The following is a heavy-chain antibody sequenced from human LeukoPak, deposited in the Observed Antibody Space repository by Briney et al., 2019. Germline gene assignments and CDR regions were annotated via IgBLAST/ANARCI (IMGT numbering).Heavy chain of an antibody. CDR1: GFTFSNYA. V-gene: IGHV3-23*01. J-gene: IGHJ4*02. Sequence: QPGGSLRLSCVMSGFTFSNYAMNWVRQAPGKGLEWVSDISTSSDSTYHIESVRGRFTISRDNSKNTLYLQMNSLRVDDTTVYYCASGLYGGVFDNWGQGTLVTVCS. D-gene: IGHD4/OR15-4a*01. CDR3: ASGLYGGVFDN. CDR2: ISTSSDST.